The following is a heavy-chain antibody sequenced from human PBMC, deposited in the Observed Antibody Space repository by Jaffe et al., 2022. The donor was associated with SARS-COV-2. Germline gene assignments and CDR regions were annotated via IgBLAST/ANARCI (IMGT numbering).Heavy chain of an antibody. CDR3: AKDKSLYGGVSSFDD. Sequence: EVQLLESGGGLVQPGGSLRLSCAASGFTFSSHVMNWVRQAPGKGLEWVSYVSASGSGTYYADSVKGRFTISRDNSKNTLYLQMNSLRAEDTAVYYCAKDKSLYGGVSSFDDWGQGTVVTVSS. V-gene: IGHV3-23*01. D-gene: IGHD6-6*01. CDR1: GFTFSSHV. J-gene: IGHJ4*02. CDR2: VSASGSGT.